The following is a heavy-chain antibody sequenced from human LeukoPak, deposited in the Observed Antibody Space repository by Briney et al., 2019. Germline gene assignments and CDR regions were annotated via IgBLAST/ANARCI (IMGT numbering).Heavy chain of an antibody. CDR1: GFTFSSYA. CDR3: ARERGVLDAFDI. V-gene: IGHV3-23*01. D-gene: IGHD3-16*01. J-gene: IGHJ3*02. Sequence: GGSLRLSCAASGFTFSSYAMSWVRQAPGKGLEWVSAISGSGGSTYYADSVKDRFTISRDNSKNTQYLQINSLREDDTAIYYCARERGVLDAFDIWGQGTIVTVFS. CDR2: ISGSGGST.